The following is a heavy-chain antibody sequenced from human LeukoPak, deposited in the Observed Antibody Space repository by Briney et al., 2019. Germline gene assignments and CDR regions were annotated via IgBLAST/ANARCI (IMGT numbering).Heavy chain of an antibody. J-gene: IGHJ4*02. CDR2: ISAYNGNT. CDR3: ARTAAIAAAGPIDY. D-gene: IGHD6-13*01. Sequence: ASVKVSCKASGYTFTSYGISWVRQAPGQGLEWMGWISAYNGNTNYAQKLQGRVTTTTDTSTSTAYMELRSLRSDDTAVYYCARTAAIAAAGPIDYWGQGTLVTVSS. V-gene: IGHV1-18*01. CDR1: GYTFTSYG.